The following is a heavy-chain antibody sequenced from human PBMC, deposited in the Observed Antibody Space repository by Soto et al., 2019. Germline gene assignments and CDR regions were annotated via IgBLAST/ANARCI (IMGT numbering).Heavy chain of an antibody. CDR3: ASGYCGSGGYVLDA. CDR2: IHYDGTT. V-gene: IGHV4-4*01. J-gene: IGHJ6*02. CDR1: DGSITNNNW. Sequence: QVQLQESGPGLVKPPGTLSLSCAVSDGSITNNNWCTWVRQPPGKGLEWIGDIHYDGTTNYNPSLKSRLTISFDKSKNHFYLRLASVTAADTAIYSCASGYCGSGGYVLDAWGQGTTVTVSS. D-gene: IGHD3-10*01.